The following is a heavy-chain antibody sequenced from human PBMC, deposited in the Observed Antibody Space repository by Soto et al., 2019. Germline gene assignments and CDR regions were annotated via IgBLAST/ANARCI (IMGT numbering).Heavy chain of an antibody. Sequence: QVHLVESGGGVVHPGRSLRLSCAASGFTFSDYAIHWVRQAPGKGLEWVAVISFDGSNKYFADSVKGRFTISRDNSKDNLYLQMIRLRATDTALYYCSRDSFTMVRGGHFYFYGMDVWGQGTTVIVYS. CDR3: SRDSFTMVRGGHFYFYGMDV. V-gene: IGHV3-30-3*01. J-gene: IGHJ6*02. CDR2: ISFDGSNK. D-gene: IGHD3-10*01. CDR1: GFTFSDYA.